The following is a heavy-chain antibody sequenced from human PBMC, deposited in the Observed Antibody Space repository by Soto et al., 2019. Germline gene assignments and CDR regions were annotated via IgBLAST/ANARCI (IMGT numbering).Heavy chain of an antibody. CDR1: GGTFSSYA. CDR2: IIPIFGTA. CDR3: ASYYRGYCTGGSCYGGMDV. V-gene: IGHV1-69*13. D-gene: IGHD2-15*01. J-gene: IGHJ6*02. Sequence: SVKVSCKASGGTFSSYAISWVRQAPGQGVEWMGGIIPIFGTANYAQKFQGRVAITADESTSTAYMELSSLRCEEPAVYYCASYYRGYCTGGSCYGGMDVWGQGXTVTVFS.